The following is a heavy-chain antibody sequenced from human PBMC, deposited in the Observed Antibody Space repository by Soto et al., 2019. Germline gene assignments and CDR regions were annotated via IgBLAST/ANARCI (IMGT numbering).Heavy chain of an antibody. CDR1: GGSISSSSYY. Sequence: SETLSLTCTVSGGSISSSSYYWGWIRQPPGKGLEWIGSIYYSGSTYYNPSLKSRVTISVDTSKNQFSLKLSSVTAADTAVYYCARDVRVYGMDVWGQGTTVTVSS. J-gene: IGHJ6*02. CDR3: ARDVRVYGMDV. CDR2: IYYSGST. V-gene: IGHV4-39*02.